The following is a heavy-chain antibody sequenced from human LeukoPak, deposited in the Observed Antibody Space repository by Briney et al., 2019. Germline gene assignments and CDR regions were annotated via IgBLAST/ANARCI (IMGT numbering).Heavy chain of an antibody. D-gene: IGHD2-2*01. CDR3: ARPICSGTSCANCFDP. J-gene: IGHJ5*02. CDR1: GGSISSGGYS. Sequence: SETLSLTCAVSGGSISSGGYSWSWIRQPPGKGLEWIGYIYHSGSTYYNPSLKSRVTISVDRSKNQFSLKLSSVTAADTAVYYCARPICSGTSCANCFDPWGQETLVTVS. V-gene: IGHV4-30-2*01. CDR2: IYHSGST.